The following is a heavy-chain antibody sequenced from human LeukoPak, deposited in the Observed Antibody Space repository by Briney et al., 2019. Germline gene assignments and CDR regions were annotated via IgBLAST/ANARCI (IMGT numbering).Heavy chain of an antibody. CDR2: IYYSGST. D-gene: IGHD1-7*01. V-gene: IGHV4-39*01. Sequence: PSETLSLTCTVSGGSISSSSYYWGWIRQPPGKGLEWIGSIYYSGSTYYNPSLKSRVTISVDTSKNQFSLKLSSVTAADTAVYYRASLSLGLELVQHYEGWGQGTLVTVSS. J-gene: IGHJ4*02. CDR3: ASLSLGLELVQHYEG. CDR1: GGSISSSSYY.